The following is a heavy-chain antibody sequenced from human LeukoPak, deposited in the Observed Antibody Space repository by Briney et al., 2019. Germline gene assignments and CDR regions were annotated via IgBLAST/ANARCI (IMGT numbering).Heavy chain of an antibody. CDR3: ARGGPPGYYYDYYMDV. CDR1: GYSISSDYY. Sequence: SETLSLTCTVSGYSISSDYYWGWIRQPPGKGLEWIGSIHHSGRTYFNPSLKSRVTISVDTSKNQFSLKMSSVTAADTAVYFCARGGPPGYYYDYYMDVWGKGTTVTISS. J-gene: IGHJ6*03. V-gene: IGHV4-38-2*02. CDR2: IHHSGRT.